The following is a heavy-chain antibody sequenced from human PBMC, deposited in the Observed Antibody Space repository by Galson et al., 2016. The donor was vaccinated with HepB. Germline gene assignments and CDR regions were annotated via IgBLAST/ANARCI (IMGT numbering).Heavy chain of an antibody. V-gene: IGHV4-39*01. CDR3: ARGYSYGLPGWSYWYFDP. J-gene: IGHJ2*01. CDR2: IYYSGST. Sequence: SETLSLTCTVSGGSLSTTTYYWGWIRQPPGKGLEWIGSIYYSGSTYYNPSLKSRVTISVDTSKNQFSLKLRSVTAADTAVYYCARGYSYGLPGWSYWYFDPWGRGTLVTVSS. CDR1: GGSLSTTTYY. D-gene: IGHD5-18*01.